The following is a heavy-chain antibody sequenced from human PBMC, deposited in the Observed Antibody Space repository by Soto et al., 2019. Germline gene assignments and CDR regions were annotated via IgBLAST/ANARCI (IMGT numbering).Heavy chain of an antibody. V-gene: IGHV4-39*01. CDR2: IYYSGST. D-gene: IGHD3-22*01. J-gene: IGHJ5*02. CDR3: ARHAANRYYYDSSGYPTYNWFDP. Sequence: PSETLYLTCTVSGGSISSSSYYWGWIGQPPGKGLEWIGSIYYSGSTYYNPSLKSRVTISVDTSKNQFSLKLSSVTAADTAVYYCARHAANRYYYDSSGYPTYNWFDPWGQGTLVTVSS. CDR1: GGSISSSSYY.